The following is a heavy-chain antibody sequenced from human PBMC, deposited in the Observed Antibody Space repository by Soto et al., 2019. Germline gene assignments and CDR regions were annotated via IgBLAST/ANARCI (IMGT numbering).Heavy chain of an antibody. V-gene: IGHV3-74*01. Sequence: EVQLVESGGGLVQPGGSLRLSCSTSGFTLSSHWMHWVRQAPGKGLVWVSRINSAGSITTYADSVRGRFTISRDNAKNTVYLQMNSLRADDTAVYYCARGTYYSYGYTDYWGQGTLDTVSS. J-gene: IGHJ4*02. CDR3: ARGTYYSYGYTDY. D-gene: IGHD5-18*01. CDR1: GFTLSSHW. CDR2: INSAGSIT.